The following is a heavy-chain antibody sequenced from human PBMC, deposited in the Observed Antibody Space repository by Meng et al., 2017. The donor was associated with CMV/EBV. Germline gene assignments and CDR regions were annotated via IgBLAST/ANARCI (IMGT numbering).Heavy chain of an antibody. CDR1: GFTFSSYG. D-gene: IGHD4-11*01. V-gene: IGHV3-30*02. J-gene: IGHJ4*02. Sequence: GESLKISCAASGFTFSSYGMHWVRQAPGKGLEWVAFIRYDGSNKYYADYVKGRFTISRDNSKNTLYLQMNSLRAEDTAVYYCAKPPYDYSNLYYFDYWGQGTLVTVSS. CDR2: IRYDGSNK. CDR3: AKPPYDYSNLYYFDY.